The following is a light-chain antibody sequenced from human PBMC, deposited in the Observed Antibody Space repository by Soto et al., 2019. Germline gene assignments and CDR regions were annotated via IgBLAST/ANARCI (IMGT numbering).Light chain of an antibody. CDR2: EVS. CDR1: SSDVGRYNY. CDR3: SSYAGSNNFDVI. Sequence: QSVLTQPPSASGSPGQSVTISCTGTSSDVGRYNYVSWYQQHPGKAPKLMIYEVSKRPSGVPDRFSGSKSGNTASLTVSGLQAEDEADYFCSSYAGSNNFDVIFGGGTKVTVL. J-gene: IGLJ2*01. V-gene: IGLV2-8*01.